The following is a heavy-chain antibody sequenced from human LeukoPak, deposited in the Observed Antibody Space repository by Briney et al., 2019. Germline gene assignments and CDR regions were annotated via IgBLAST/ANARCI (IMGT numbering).Heavy chain of an antibody. V-gene: IGHV3-23*05. Sequence: GGSLRLSCAASGFTFSSYGMSWVRQAPGKGLEWVSAIETGGASTYYADSVKGRFSISRDNSKNTLYLQMNSLRAEDTAVYYCAKGLTLYGDYVDYWGQGTLVTVSS. D-gene: IGHD4-17*01. CDR3: AKGLTLYGDYVDY. CDR1: GFTFSSYG. CDR2: IETGGAST. J-gene: IGHJ4*02.